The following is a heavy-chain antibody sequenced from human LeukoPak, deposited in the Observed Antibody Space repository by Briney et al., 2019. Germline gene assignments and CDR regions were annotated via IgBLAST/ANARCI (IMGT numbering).Heavy chain of an antibody. D-gene: IGHD2-2*02. CDR1: GGTFSSYA. Sequence: ASVKVSCKASGGTFSSYAISWVRQAPGQGLEWMGGIIPIFGTANYAQKFQGRVTITTDESTSTAYMELSSLRSEDTAVYYCARKCSSTSCYMGFGYWGRGTLVTVSS. V-gene: IGHV1-69*05. CDR3: ARKCSSTSCYMGFGY. J-gene: IGHJ2*01. CDR2: IIPIFGTA.